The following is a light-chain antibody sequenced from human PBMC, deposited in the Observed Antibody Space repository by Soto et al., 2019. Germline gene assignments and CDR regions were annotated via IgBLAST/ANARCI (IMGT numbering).Light chain of an antibody. CDR1: SSDVGGYNY. J-gene: IGLJ1*01. CDR2: DVS. Sequence: QSVLTQPASVSASPGQSITISCTGTSSDVGGYNYVSWYQQHPGKAPKLMIYDVSNRPSGVSDRFSGSKSGNTASLTISGLQAEDEADYYCSSYTSSSTRVFGTGTKVPVL. V-gene: IGLV2-14*01. CDR3: SSYTSSSTRV.